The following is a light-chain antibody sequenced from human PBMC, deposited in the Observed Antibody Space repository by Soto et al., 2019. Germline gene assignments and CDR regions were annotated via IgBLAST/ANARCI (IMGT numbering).Light chain of an antibody. CDR2: GAS. V-gene: IGKV3-15*01. J-gene: IGKJ4*01. CDR1: QTIDNT. CDR3: QQYNNWPPIT. Sequence: EIVMTQSPATLSLSPGERATLSCRASQTIDNTLAWYQQRPGQAPRLLIYGASTRATGIPARFSGSGSGTEFTLTISGLQSEDFAVYYCQQYNNWPPITFGGGTKVDIK.